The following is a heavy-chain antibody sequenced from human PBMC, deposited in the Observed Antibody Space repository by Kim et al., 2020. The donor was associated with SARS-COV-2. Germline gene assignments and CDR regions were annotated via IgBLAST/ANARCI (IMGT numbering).Heavy chain of an antibody. CDR3: ATSRAGATRNYYYYMDV. J-gene: IGHJ6*03. CDR2: IIPVLGIT. CDR1: GGSFSTYG. D-gene: IGHD1-26*01. V-gene: IGHV1-69*13. Sequence: SVKVSCKGSGGSFSTYGFSWVRRAPGQGLEWMGRIIPVLGITDYARNLHGRLTLTADESTSTAYMDLSRLGSDDTAVYYCATSRAGATRNYYYYMDVWG.